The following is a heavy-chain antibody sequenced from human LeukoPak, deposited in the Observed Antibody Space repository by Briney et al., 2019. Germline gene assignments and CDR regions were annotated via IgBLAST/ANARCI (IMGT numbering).Heavy chain of an antibody. Sequence: PGGSLRLSCAASGFSFSSYAMSWVRQAPGKGLEWVSSLSDSGGGTYYADSVKGRFTISRDNSKNTLYLRMNSLRAEDTAVYYCAKDLAYGGNSPFDYWGQGTLVTVSS. CDR1: GFSFSSYA. V-gene: IGHV3-23*01. CDR3: AKDLAYGGNSPFDY. D-gene: IGHD4-23*01. J-gene: IGHJ4*02. CDR2: LSDSGGGT.